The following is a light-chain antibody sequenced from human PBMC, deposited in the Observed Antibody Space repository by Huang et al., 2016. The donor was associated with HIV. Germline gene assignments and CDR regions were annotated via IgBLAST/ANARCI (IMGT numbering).Light chain of an antibody. V-gene: IGKV1-39*01. J-gene: IGKJ4*01. CDR1: QSISSF. CDR3: QQSYTTPPT. CDR2: AAS. Sequence: GDRVTITCRPSQSISSFLSWYQQKPGKAPKLLIYAASSFQSGVPSRFSGSGSGTHFTLTISSLQPEDFATYYCQQSYTTPPTFGGETRVEMK.